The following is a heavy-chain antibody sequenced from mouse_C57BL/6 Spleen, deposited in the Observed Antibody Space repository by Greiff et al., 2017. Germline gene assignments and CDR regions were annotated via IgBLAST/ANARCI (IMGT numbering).Heavy chain of an antibody. CDR2: ISSGSSTI. CDR3: ARKSRGGYFDV. J-gene: IGHJ1*03. CDR1: GFTFSDYG. D-gene: IGHD1-1*01. Sequence: EVKVVESGGGLVKPGGSLQLSCAASGFTFSDYGMHWVRQAPEKGLEWVAYISSGSSTIYYADTVKGRFTISRDNAKNTLFLQMTSLRSEDTAMYYCARKSRGGYFDVWGTGTTVTVSS. V-gene: IGHV5-17*01.